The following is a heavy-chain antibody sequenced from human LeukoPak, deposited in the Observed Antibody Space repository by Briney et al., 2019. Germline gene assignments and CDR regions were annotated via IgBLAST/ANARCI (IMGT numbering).Heavy chain of an antibody. CDR2: IYYSGST. Sequence: SETLSLTCTVSGGSISSYYWSWIRQPPGKGLEWIGYIYYSGSTNYNPSLKSRITISVDTSKNHFSLKLGSVTAADTAVYYCARAQRYDFWSGYHFDYWGQGTLVTVSS. CDR1: GGSISSYY. CDR3: ARAQRYDFWSGYHFDY. V-gene: IGHV4-59*01. J-gene: IGHJ4*02. D-gene: IGHD3-3*01.